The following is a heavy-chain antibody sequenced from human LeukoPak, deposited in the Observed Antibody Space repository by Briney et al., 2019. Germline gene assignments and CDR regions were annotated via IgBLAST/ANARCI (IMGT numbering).Heavy chain of an antibody. CDR2: ISWNSGSI. CDR1: GLTFDDYA. Sequence: PGGSLRLSCAASGLTFDDYAMHWVRQAPGKGLEWVSGISWNSGSIGYADSVKGRFTISRDNSKNTLYLQMNSLRAEDTAVYYCARGSLWLQLDYWGQGTLVTVSS. D-gene: IGHD5-24*01. CDR3: ARGSLWLQLDY. J-gene: IGHJ4*02. V-gene: IGHV3-9*01.